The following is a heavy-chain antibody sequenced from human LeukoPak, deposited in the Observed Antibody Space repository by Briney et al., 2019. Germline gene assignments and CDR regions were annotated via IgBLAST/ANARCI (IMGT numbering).Heavy chain of an antibody. CDR1: GGSISSHY. Sequence: SETLSLTCTVSGGSISSHYWSWIRQPPGKGLEWIGYIYYSGSTNYNPSLKSRVTISVDTSKNQLSLKLSSVTAADTAVYYCASSPYSSSWYYYYYYMDVWGKGTTVTVSS. V-gene: IGHV4-59*11. CDR3: ASSPYSSSWYYYYYYMDV. CDR2: IYYSGST. J-gene: IGHJ6*03. D-gene: IGHD6-13*01.